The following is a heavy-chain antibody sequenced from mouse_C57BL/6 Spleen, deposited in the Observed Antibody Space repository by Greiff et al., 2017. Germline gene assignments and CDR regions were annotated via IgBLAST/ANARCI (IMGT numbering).Heavy chain of an antibody. CDR1: GYTFTSYW. J-gene: IGHJ2*01. D-gene: IGHD2-4*01. Sequence: QVQLKQPGAELVKPGASVKVSCKASGYTFTSYWMHWVKQRPGQGLEWIGRIHPSDSDTNYNQKFKGKATLTVDKSSSTAYMQLSSLTSEDSAVYYCAALYYDYDRFDYWGQGTTLTVSS. CDR2: IHPSDSDT. CDR3: AALYYDYDRFDY. V-gene: IGHV1-74*01.